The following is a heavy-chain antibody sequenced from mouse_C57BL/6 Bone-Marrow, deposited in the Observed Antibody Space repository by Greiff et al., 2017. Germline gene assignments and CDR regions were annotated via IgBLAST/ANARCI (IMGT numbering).Heavy chain of an antibody. CDR2: IYPGDGDT. CDR1: GYAFSSSW. Sequence: VQLKESGPELVKPGASVKISCKASGYAFSSSWMNWVKQRPGKGLEWIGRIYPGDGDTNYNGKFKGKATLTADKSSSTAYMQLSSLTSEDSAVYFCARLGTTVVATDYWGQGTTLTVSS. V-gene: IGHV1-82*01. J-gene: IGHJ2*01. D-gene: IGHD1-1*01. CDR3: ARLGTTVVATDY.